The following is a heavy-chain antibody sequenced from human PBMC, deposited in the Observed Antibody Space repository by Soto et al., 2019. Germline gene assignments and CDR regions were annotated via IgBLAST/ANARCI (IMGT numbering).Heavy chain of an antibody. Sequence: QVHLVQSGAEVKKPGASVKVSCQGSGYAFTTYGITWVRQAPGQGLEWMGWISAHNGNTNYAQKLQGRVTVTRDTSTSTAYMELRSRRYDDTAVYYCARGGDGDYWGQGALVTVSS. J-gene: IGHJ4*02. CDR3: ARGGDGDY. CDR2: ISAHNGNT. D-gene: IGHD3-16*01. CDR1: GYAFTTYG. V-gene: IGHV1-18*01.